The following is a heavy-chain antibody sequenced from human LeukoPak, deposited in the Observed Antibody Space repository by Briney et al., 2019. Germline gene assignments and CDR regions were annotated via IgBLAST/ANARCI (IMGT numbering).Heavy chain of an antibody. D-gene: IGHD3-10*01. Sequence: PSETLSLTCTVSGGSISNYYWSWIRQPPGKGLEWIAYIYYTGSTNYNPSLKSRVTISVDTSKNQFSLKLSSVTAADTAVYYCARGSYYYGSGNMDVWGKGTTVTISS. CDR3: ARGSYYYGSGNMDV. CDR2: IYYTGST. J-gene: IGHJ6*03. V-gene: IGHV4-59*01. CDR1: GGSISNYY.